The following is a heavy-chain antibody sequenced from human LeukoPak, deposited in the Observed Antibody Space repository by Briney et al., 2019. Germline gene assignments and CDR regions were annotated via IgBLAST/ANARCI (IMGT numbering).Heavy chain of an antibody. CDR2: INHSGST. D-gene: IGHD4-17*01. V-gene: IGHV4-34*01. CDR3: ARGPSSAVTTYGY. CDR1: GGSFSGYY. Sequence: SETLSLTCAVYGGSFSGYYWSWIRQPPGKGLEWIGEINHSGSTNYNPSLKSRVAISVDTSKNQFSLKLSSVTAAGTAVYYCARGPSSAVTTYGYWGQGTLVTVSS. J-gene: IGHJ4*02.